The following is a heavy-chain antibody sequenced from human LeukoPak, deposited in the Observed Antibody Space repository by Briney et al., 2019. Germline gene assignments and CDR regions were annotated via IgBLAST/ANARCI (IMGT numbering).Heavy chain of an antibody. D-gene: IGHD3-10*01. CDR2: MYYSGTT. V-gene: IGHV4-59*12. CDR1: GFTFSSYW. Sequence: GSLRLSCAASGFTFSSYWMHWIRQPPGKGLEWIAYMYYSGTTNYNPSLRSRVTISVDTSKNQFSLNLTSVTAADTAFYYCARVGGSGTRGWFDPWGQGTLVTVSS. J-gene: IGHJ5*02. CDR3: ARVGGSGTRGWFDP.